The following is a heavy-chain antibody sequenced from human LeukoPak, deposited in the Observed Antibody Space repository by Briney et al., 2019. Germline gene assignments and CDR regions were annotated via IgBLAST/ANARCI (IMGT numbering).Heavy chain of an antibody. CDR1: GFTFSSYE. J-gene: IGHJ1*01. CDR3: ARDMDGFRP. Sequence: PGGSLRLSCVASGFTFSSYEMNWVRQAPGKGLEWVPCISSSGSTIYYADSVKGRFTISRDNAKNSLYLQMNSLRAEDTAVYYCARDMDGFRPWGQGTLVTVSS. D-gene: IGHD3-10*01. CDR2: ISSSGSTI. V-gene: IGHV3-48*03.